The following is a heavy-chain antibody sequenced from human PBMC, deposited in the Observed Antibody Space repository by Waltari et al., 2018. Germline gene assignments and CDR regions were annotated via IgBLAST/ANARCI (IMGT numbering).Heavy chain of an antibody. CDR2: IHPSGGT. J-gene: IGHJ4*02. CDR3: AADRGNGLYFDY. CDR1: GASISSNYW. V-gene: IGHV4-4*02. D-gene: IGHD2-15*01. Sequence: QVQLQESGPGLVKPSGTLSLTCVVSGASISSNYWWSWVRKSPGKGLEWIGKIHPSGGTYSTPSRQSRGSVSLDKSKNQFSLSLYFVSDADTAVYYCAADRGNGLYFDYWGQGTLVTVSS.